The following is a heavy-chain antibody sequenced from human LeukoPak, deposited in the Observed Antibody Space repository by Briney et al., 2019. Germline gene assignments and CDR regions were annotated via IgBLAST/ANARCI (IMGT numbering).Heavy chain of an antibody. V-gene: IGHV3-21*04. Sequence: PGGSLRLSCAASGFTFSSYSMNWVRQAPGKGLEWVSSISSSSTYIYYGDSVKGRFTISRDNAKNSLYLQMHSLRAEDTAVYYCARDSDYGGSFDIWGQGTMVTVSS. CDR3: ARDSDYGGSFDI. D-gene: IGHD4-23*01. CDR2: ISSSSTYI. J-gene: IGHJ3*02. CDR1: GFTFSSYS.